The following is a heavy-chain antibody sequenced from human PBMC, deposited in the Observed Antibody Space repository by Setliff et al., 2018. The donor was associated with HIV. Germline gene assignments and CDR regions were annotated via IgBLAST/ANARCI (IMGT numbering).Heavy chain of an antibody. D-gene: IGHD5-12*01. V-gene: IGHV4-59*03. J-gene: IGHJ4*02. Sequence: SETLSLTCSVSGASISCYYLSWIRQPPGKGLEWIGYISPTGNTNHNPSLKSRVTISTDTSKNQFSLHVRSVTAADTAVYFCAKSSPSIGYISDHWGQGTLVTVSS. CDR3: AKSSPSIGYISDH. CDR2: ISPTGNT. CDR1: GASISCYY.